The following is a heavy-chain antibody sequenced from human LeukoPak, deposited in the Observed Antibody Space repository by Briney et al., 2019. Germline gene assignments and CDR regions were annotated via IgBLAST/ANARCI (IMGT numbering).Heavy chain of an antibody. V-gene: IGHV5-51*01. J-gene: IGHJ4*02. CDR2: IYPGDSDT. CDR1: RYSFTSYW. Sequence: PGESLKISCKGSRYSFTSYWIGWVRQMPGRGLEWMAIIYPGDSDTRYSPSFQGQVTISADKSISTAYVQWSSLKVSDTAMYYCARLRGSGSYLVDYWGQGTLVTVSS. CDR3: ARLRGSGSYLVDY. D-gene: IGHD3-10*01.